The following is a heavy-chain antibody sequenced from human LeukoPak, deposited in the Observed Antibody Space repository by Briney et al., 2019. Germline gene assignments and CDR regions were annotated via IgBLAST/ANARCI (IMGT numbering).Heavy chain of an antibody. V-gene: IGHV4-30-2*01. CDR2: IYHSGST. CDR1: GGSISSGGYY. CDR3: ARVAAAAGMGFDP. J-gene: IGHJ5*02. Sequence: KPSETLSLTCTVSGGSISSGGYYWSWIRQPPGKGLEWIGYIYHSGSTYYNPSPKSRVTISVDRSKNQFSLKLSSVTAADTAVYYCARVAAAAGMGFDPWGQGTLVTVSS. D-gene: IGHD6-13*01.